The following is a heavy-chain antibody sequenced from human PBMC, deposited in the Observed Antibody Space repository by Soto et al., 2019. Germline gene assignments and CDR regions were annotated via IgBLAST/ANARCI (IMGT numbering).Heavy chain of an antibody. D-gene: IGHD6-6*01. CDR1: GFTFSSYA. CDR2: ISYDGSNK. V-gene: IGHV3-30-3*01. Sequence: QVQLVESGGGVVQPGRSLRLSCAASGFTFSSYAMHWVRQAPGKGLEWVAVISYDGSNKYYADSVKGRFTISRDNSKNTLYLQMNSLRAEDTAVYYCARGGSWRRPRSYWYFDLWGRGTLVTVSS. CDR3: ARGGSWRRPRSYWYFDL. J-gene: IGHJ2*01.